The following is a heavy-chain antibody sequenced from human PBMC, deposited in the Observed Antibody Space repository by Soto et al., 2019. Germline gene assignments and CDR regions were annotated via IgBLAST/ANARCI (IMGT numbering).Heavy chain of an antibody. J-gene: IGHJ4*02. CDR3: AKDITMVRGPLDY. Sequence: GGSLRLSCAASGFTFSDYGMNWVRQAPGKGLEWVSDISGSGDSTYYADSVKGRFTISRDNSKNTLYLQMNSLRAEDTAVYYCAKDITMVRGPLDYWGQGTLVTVSS. CDR2: ISGSGDST. CDR1: GFTFSDYG. V-gene: IGHV3-23*01. D-gene: IGHD3-10*01.